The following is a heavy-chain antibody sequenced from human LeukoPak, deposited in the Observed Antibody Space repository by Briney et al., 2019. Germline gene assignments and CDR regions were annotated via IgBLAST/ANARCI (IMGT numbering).Heavy chain of an antibody. CDR1: GFTFSSYS. D-gene: IGHD2-15*01. V-gene: IGHV3-21*01. CDR3: AREVGSPAVRSAFDL. J-gene: IGHJ3*01. Sequence: PGGSLRLSCEASGFTFSSYSMNWVRQAPGKGLEWVSSISSSSSYIYYADSVKGRFTISRDNAKNSLYLQMNSLRAEDTAVYYCAREVGSPAVRSAFDLWGQGTVVTVSS. CDR2: ISSSSSYI.